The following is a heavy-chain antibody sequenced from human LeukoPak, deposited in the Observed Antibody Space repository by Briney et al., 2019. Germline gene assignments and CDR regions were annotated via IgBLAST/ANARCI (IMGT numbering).Heavy chain of an antibody. D-gene: IGHD3-10*02. Sequence: GGSLRLSCAASGFTFSTYAMSWVRQAPGKGLEWVSNISGSGGNTYYTDSVKGRFTISRDNAKNSLYLQMSSLRAEDTAVYYCAELGITMIGGVWGKGTTVTISS. CDR3: AELGITMIGGV. CDR2: ISGSGGNT. V-gene: IGHV3-23*01. J-gene: IGHJ6*04. CDR1: GFTFSTYA.